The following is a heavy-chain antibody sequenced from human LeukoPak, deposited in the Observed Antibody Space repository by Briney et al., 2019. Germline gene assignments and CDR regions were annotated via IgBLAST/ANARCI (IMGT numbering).Heavy chain of an antibody. J-gene: IGHJ4*02. V-gene: IGHV3-48*03. Sequence: PGGSLRLSCAASGFTFSSYEMNWVRQAPGKGLEWVSYISSSGSTIDYADSVKGRFTISRDNDKNSLSLQMNSLRDEDTAVYYCARDRGYSNYYDYWGQGTLVTVSS. CDR1: GFTFSSYE. CDR3: ARDRGYSNYYDY. CDR2: ISSSGSTI. D-gene: IGHD5-12*01.